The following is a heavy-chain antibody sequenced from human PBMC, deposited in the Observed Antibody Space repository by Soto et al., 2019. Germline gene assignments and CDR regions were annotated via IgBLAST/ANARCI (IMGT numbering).Heavy chain of an antibody. CDR1: GYTFSDYG. J-gene: IGHJ4*02. CDR3: AREPPETPPDY. CDR2: ISSMNGNT. V-gene: IGHV1-18*01. Sequence: QVQLVQSGADVKKPGASVKVSCKASGYTFSDYGVSWVRQAPGQGLEWMGWISSMNGNTNFAQKFRGRVTMTTDPAPSTVYMELRSLRPDDTAVYYCAREPPETPPDYWGQGTLVTVSS.